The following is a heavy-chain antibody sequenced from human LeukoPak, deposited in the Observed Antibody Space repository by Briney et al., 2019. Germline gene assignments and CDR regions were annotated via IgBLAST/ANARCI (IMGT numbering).Heavy chain of an antibody. CDR2: VDPEIGEI. D-gene: IGHD3-16*01. CDR3: ATAWGSSYFDY. Sequence: ASVKVSCKASGYTFTSYYMHWVRQAPGQGLEWMGGVDPEIGEIIYAQKFQGRVTMTEDTSTDTAYMELSSLRSDDTAVYYCATAWGSSYFDYWGQGTLVTVSS. J-gene: IGHJ4*02. V-gene: IGHV1-24*01. CDR1: GYTFTSYY.